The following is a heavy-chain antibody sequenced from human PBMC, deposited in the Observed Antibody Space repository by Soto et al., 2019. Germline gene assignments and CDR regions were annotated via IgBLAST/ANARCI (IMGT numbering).Heavy chain of an antibody. Sequence: GGSLGLCCAAAGFSSISYSLNWGRKAPGKQPEWCSYISSSSRTKYYADSVKGRFTISRDNAKISLYLQMNSLRDEDTAVYYCARAYYDFWSGYDYGMDVWGQGTTVTVS. CDR3: ARAYYDFWSGYDYGMDV. J-gene: IGHJ6*02. CDR1: GFSSISYS. D-gene: IGHD3-3*01. CDR2: ISSSSRTK. V-gene: IGHV3-48*02.